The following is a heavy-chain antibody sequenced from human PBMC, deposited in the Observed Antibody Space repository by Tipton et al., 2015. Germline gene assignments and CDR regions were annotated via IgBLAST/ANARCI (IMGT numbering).Heavy chain of an antibody. CDR3: GKDVMYTGGEALDV. D-gene: IGHD2-8*02. CDR1: GFIFDDFA. CDR2: ISGDSGRDT. Sequence: SLRLSCAVSGFIFDDFAMSWVRQAPGKGLEWVSSISGDSGRDTHYAESVEGRFVISRDSSKETLYLEMNSLRGDDTALYYCGKDVMYTGGEALDVWGQETLVTVSS. V-gene: IGHV3-23*01. J-gene: IGHJ3*01.